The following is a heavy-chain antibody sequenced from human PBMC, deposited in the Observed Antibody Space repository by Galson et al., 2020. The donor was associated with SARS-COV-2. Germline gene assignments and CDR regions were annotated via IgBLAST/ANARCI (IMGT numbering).Heavy chain of an antibody. CDR2: FDPEDGET. D-gene: IGHD4-17*01. CDR3: ATLMPPTVTTNSCYCMDV. CDR1: GYTLTELS. J-gene: IGHJ6*03. V-gene: IGHV1-24*01. Sequence: ASVKVSCKVSGYTLTELSMHWVRQAPGKGLEWMGGFDPEDGETIYAQKFQGRVTMTEDTSTDTAYMELSSLRSEDTAVYYCATLMPPTVTTNSCYCMDVWGKGTTVTVSS.